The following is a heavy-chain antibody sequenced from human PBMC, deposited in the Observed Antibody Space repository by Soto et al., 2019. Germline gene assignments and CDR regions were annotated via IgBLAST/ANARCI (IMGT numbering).Heavy chain of an antibody. CDR3: ARGPVSGSGSPCLAY. Sequence: SETLSLTCTVSGGSISSGGYYWSWIRQHPGKGLEWIGYIYYSGSTYYNPSLKSRVTISVDTSKNQFSLKLSSVTAADTAVYYCARGPVSGSGSPCLAYWGQGTLVTVSS. J-gene: IGHJ4*02. CDR2: IYYSGST. D-gene: IGHD3-10*01. V-gene: IGHV4-31*03. CDR1: GGSISSGGYY.